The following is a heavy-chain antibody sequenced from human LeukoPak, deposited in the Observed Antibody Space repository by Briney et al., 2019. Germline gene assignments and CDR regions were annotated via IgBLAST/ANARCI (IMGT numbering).Heavy chain of an antibody. CDR1: GYTFTSYY. CDR3: ARVRIAVALDY. D-gene: IGHD6-13*01. Sequence: APVKVSCKASGYTFTSYYMHWVRQAPGQGLEWMEIINPSGGSTSYAQKFQGRVTMTRDTSTSTVYMELSSLRSEDTAVYYCARVRIAVALDYWGQGTLVTVSS. CDR2: INPSGGST. J-gene: IGHJ4*02. V-gene: IGHV1-46*01.